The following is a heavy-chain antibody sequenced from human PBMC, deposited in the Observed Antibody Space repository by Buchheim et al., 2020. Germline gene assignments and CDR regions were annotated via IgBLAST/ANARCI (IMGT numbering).Heavy chain of an antibody. J-gene: IGHJ6*02. D-gene: IGHD3-22*01. Sequence: QGQLVQSGSELKTPGASVKVSCKASGYSFTESALNWIRQAPGQGLEWMGWINTYTGDPTYAQGFTGRFVFSLDTSVNTASLQINNLRVEDTSVYYCAKDFQDRMDVWGQGTT. CDR2: INTYTGDP. V-gene: IGHV7-4-1*02. CDR1: GYSFTESA. CDR3: AKDFQDRMDV.